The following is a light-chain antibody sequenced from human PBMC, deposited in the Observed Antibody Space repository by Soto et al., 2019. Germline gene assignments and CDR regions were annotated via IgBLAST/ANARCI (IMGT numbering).Light chain of an antibody. V-gene: IGKV3-15*01. Sequence: EIVMTQSPATLSVSPGERATLSCRASQSVSSNLAWYQQKPGQAPRLLIYGASTRATVIPARFSGSGSGTEFTLTISSLQSEDFAVYYCQQYTDWPRTFGQGTKV. CDR1: QSVSSN. CDR3: QQYTDWPRT. J-gene: IGKJ1*01. CDR2: GAS.